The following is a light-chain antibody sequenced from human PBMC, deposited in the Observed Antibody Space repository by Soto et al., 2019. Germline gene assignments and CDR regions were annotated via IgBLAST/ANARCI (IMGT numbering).Light chain of an antibody. V-gene: IGLV2-11*01. J-gene: IGLJ1*01. CDR2: DVS. Sequence: QSVLTQPRSVSESPGQSVTISCTGTSSDVGGYNYVSWYQQHPGKAPKLMIYDVSKRPSGVPDRFSGSKSGNTASLTNSGLRAEDEADYYCCSYAGSYTFDDVFGTGTKLTVL. CDR1: SSDVGGYNY. CDR3: CSYAGSYTFDDV.